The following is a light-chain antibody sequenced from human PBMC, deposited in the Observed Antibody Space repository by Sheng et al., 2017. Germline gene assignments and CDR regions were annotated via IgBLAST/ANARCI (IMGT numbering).Light chain of an antibody. CDR3: QSADSTGTYPLV. J-gene: IGLJ1*01. Sequence: SYDLTQPPSVSVSPGQTAKITCSGDALPKQYVYWYQQKPDQAPVLVIYSDRERPSGIPERFSGSSSGTTVTLTISGVQAEDEADYYCQSADSTGTYPLVFGTGTKVTVL. V-gene: IGLV3-25*03. CDR2: SDR. CDR1: ALPKQY.